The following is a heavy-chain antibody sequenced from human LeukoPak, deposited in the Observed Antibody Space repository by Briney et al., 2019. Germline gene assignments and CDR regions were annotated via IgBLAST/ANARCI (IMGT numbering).Heavy chain of an antibody. D-gene: IGHD5-24*01. CDR2: IGAGNGNT. V-gene: IGHV1-3*01. Sequence: ASVKVSCKASGYTFTSYAIHWVRQAPGQRLEWMGWIGAGNGNTKSSQKFQGRVTITRDTSASTAYMDLSSLRSEDTAVYYCAREIDRDGYNRFFDYWGQGALVTVSS. J-gene: IGHJ4*02. CDR1: GYTFTSYA. CDR3: AREIDRDGYNRFFDY.